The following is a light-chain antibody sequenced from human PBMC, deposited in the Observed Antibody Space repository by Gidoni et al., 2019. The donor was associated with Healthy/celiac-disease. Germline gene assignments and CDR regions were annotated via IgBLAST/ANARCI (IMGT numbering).Light chain of an antibody. CDR1: QGFSNY. CDR2: AAS. CDR3: QKYNRAPRT. J-gene: IGKJ1*01. V-gene: IGKV1-27*01. Sequence: DIQMTQSPSSLSASVGDRVTITCRASQGFSNYLAWYQQIPGKVPKLLIYAASTLQSGVPSRFSSSGSGTDFTLTISSLQPEDVATYYCQKYNRAPRTCGQGTKVEIK.